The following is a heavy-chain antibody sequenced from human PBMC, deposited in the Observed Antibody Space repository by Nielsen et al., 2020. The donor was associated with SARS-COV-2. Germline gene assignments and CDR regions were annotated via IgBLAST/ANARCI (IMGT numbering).Heavy chain of an antibody. J-gene: IGHJ4*02. CDR1: GGSISSYY. CDR2: IYYSGST. V-gene: IGHV4-59*01. CDR3: ARDAPTPRYSSGWYFDY. Sequence: SETLSLTCTVSGGSISSYYWSWIRQPPGKGLEWIGYIYYSGSTNYNPSLKSRVTISVDTSKNQFSLKLSSVTAADTAVYYCARDAPTPRYSSGWYFDYWGQGTLVTVSS. D-gene: IGHD6-19*01.